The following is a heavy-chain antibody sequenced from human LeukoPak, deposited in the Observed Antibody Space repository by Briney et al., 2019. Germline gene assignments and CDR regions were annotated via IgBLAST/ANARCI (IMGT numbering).Heavy chain of an antibody. D-gene: IGHD6-13*01. CDR2: IYHSGST. V-gene: IGHV4-4*02. CDR1: GGPISSSNW. CDR3: ARGVAAAGTDWFDP. Sequence: PSETLSLTCAVSGGPISSSNWWSWVRQPPGKGLEWIGEIYHSGSTNYNPSLKSRVTISVDKSKNQFSLKLSSVTAADTAVYYCARGVAAAGTDWFDPWGQGTLVTVSS. J-gene: IGHJ5*02.